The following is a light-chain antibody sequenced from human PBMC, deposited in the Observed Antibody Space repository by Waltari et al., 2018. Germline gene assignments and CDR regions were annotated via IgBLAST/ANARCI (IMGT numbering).Light chain of an antibody. J-gene: IGLJ2*01. CDR1: TTDVSDYNL. Sequence: QSALTQPASVSGSPGQSITISCPGTTTDVSDYNLVSWYQVHPGRAPKVILFDVSNRPSGVSRRFSGSKSRSTASLTISGLQAEDEADYYCCSYTKTKTVVFGGGTKVTVL. V-gene: IGLV2-14*03. CDR3: CSYTKTKTVV. CDR2: DVS.